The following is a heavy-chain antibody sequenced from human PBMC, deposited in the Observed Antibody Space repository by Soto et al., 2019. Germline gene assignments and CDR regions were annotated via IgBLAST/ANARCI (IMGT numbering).Heavy chain of an antibody. CDR3: ARDLVGRDDFWSGYYSAPYYYGIDV. D-gene: IGHD3-3*01. V-gene: IGHV1-18*01. CDR2: ISAYNGNT. J-gene: IGHJ6*02. Sequence: QVQLVQSGAEVKKPGASVKVSCKASGYTFTSYGISWVRQAPGQGLEWMGWISAYNGNTNYAQKLHGRVTMTTSTSTSTAYMELRSLRSDDTAVYYCARDLVGRDDFWSGYYSAPYYYGIDVWGQGTTVTVSS. CDR1: GYTFTSYG.